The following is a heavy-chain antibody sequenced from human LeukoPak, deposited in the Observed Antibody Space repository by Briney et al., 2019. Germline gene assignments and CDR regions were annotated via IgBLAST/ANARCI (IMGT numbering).Heavy chain of an antibody. J-gene: IGHJ4*02. V-gene: IGHV3-33*01. CDR3: ARDSAASGGVDY. CDR2: IWYDGSNK. D-gene: IGHD2-2*01. Sequence: GGSLRLYCAASGFTFSSYGMHWVRQAPGKGLEWVAVIWYDGSNKYYADSVKGRFTISRDNSKNTLYLQMNSLRAEDTAVYYCARDSAASGGVDYWGQGTLVTVSS. CDR1: GFTFSSYG.